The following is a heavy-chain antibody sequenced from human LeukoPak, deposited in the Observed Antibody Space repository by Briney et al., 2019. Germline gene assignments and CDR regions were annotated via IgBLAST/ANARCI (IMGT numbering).Heavy chain of an antibody. CDR1: GGSISSSSYY. CDR3: ARVDYGDYSKDFDY. V-gene: IGHV4-39*07. J-gene: IGHJ4*02. D-gene: IGHD4-17*01. Sequence: ASETLSLTCTVSGGSISSSSYYWGWIRQPPGKGLEWIGNIYYSGSTYYDPSLKSRVTISVDTSKNQFSLKVNSMTAADTAVYYCARVDYGDYSKDFDYWGQGTLVTVSS. CDR2: IYYSGST.